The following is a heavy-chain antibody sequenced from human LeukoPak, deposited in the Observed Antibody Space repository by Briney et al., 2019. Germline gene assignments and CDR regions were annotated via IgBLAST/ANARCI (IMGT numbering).Heavy chain of an antibody. CDR1: GFTFSSYN. J-gene: IGHJ6*03. V-gene: IGHV3-48*01. D-gene: IGHD2-21*01. Sequence: GGSLRLSCAASGFTFSSYNMNWVRQAPGKGLEWVSYISSSSSTIYYADSVKGRFTISRDNAKNSLYLQMNSLRAEDTAVYYCARDHHISYMDVWGKGTTVTVSS. CDR3: ARDHHISYMDV. CDR2: ISSSSSTI.